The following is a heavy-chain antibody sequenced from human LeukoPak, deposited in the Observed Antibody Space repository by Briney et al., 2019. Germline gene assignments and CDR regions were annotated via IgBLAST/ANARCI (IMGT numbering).Heavy chain of an antibody. Sequence: ASVKVSCKASGHTFTRYSMHWVRQAPGEGLEWMGIINPSGDTTSAAQKFQRRLIMTTDTSTGTVYMELSSLRSEDTAVYYCATLDDITVADFDENGIDIWGQGTKVTVSS. CDR3: ATLDDITVADFDENGIDI. CDR1: GHTFTRYS. J-gene: IGHJ3*02. CDR2: INPSGDTT. V-gene: IGHV1-46*01. D-gene: IGHD6-19*01.